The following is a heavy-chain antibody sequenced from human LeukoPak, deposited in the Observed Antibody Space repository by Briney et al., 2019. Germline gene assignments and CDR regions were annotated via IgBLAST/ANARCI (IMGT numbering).Heavy chain of an antibody. Sequence: SETLSLTCSVSGGSISSSSYYWGWIRQPPGKGLERIGTIYYSGTTYYNPSLKSRVTIFVDTSKKQFSLKLSSVTAADTAVYYCATISGSYPFYFDYWGQGTLVTVSS. J-gene: IGHJ4*02. CDR2: IYYSGTT. CDR1: GGSISSSSYY. V-gene: IGHV4-39*01. D-gene: IGHD1-26*01. CDR3: ATISGSYPFYFDY.